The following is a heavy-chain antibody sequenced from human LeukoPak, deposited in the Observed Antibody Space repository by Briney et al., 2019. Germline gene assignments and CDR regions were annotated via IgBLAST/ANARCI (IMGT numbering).Heavy chain of an antibody. J-gene: IGHJ4*02. V-gene: IGHV1-2*06. Sequence: ASVKVSCKASGYTFTGYYMHWVRQAPGQGLEWMGRINPNSGDTNYAQKFQGRVTMTRDTSISTAYMELSRLRSDDTAVYYCARDRGSSRNYYFDYWGQGTLVTVSS. CDR1: GYTFTGYY. CDR2: INPNSGDT. CDR3: ARDRGSSRNYYFDY. D-gene: IGHD6-13*01.